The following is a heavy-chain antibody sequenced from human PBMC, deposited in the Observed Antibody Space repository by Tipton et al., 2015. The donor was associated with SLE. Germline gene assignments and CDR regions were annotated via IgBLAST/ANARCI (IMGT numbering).Heavy chain of an antibody. Sequence: TLSLTCAVYGGSFSGYYWSWIRQPPGKGLEWIGEINHSGSTNYNPSLKSRVTISVDTSKNQFSLKLSSVTAADTAVYYCARTVGSGFDYWGQGTLVTVSS. CDR2: INHSGST. J-gene: IGHJ4*02. CDR1: GGSFSGYY. V-gene: IGHV4-34*01. CDR3: ARTVGSGFDY. D-gene: IGHD3-16*01.